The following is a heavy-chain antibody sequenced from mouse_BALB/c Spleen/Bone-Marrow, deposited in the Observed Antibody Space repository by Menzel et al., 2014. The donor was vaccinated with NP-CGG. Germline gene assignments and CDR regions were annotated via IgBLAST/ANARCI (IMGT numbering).Heavy chain of an antibody. V-gene: IGHV5-6-3*01. Sequence: EVHLVESGGGLVQPGGSLKLSCAASGFTFSSCGMSWVRQTPDKRLELVATINSNGGSTYYPDSVKGRFTIFRDNAKNTLYLQMSSLKSEDSAMYYCARHGYYVFYAMDYWSQGTSVTVSS. J-gene: IGHJ4*01. CDR3: ARHGYYVFYAMDY. D-gene: IGHD2-3*01. CDR2: INSNGGST. CDR1: GFTFSSCG.